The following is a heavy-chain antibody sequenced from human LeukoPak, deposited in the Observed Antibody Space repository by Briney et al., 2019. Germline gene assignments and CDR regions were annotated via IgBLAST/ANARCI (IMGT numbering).Heavy chain of an antibody. V-gene: IGHV4-39*01. Sequence: SETLSLTCTVSGGSISSNRYYWGWIRQPPGKGLEWIGSIYYSGSTYYNPTLKSRVTIFVDTSKNQFSLKLSSVTAADTAVYYCATPYSGGYQGLDIWGQGTMVTVSS. CDR2: IYYSGST. CDR1: GGSISSNRYY. J-gene: IGHJ3*02. D-gene: IGHD1-26*01. CDR3: ATPYSGGYQGLDI.